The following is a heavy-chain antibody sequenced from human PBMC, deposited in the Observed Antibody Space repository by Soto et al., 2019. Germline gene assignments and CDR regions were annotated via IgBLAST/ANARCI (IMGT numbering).Heavy chain of an antibody. D-gene: IGHD3-3*01. J-gene: IGHJ5*02. Sequence: ESGGGVVQPGRSLRLSCAASGFTFSSYGMHWVRQAPGKGLEWVAVISYDGSNKYYADSVKGRFTISRDNSKNTLYLQMNSLRAEDTAVYYCAKDLTHYDFWSGYYTYNWFDPWGQGTLVTVSS. CDR2: ISYDGSNK. CDR3: AKDLTHYDFWSGYYTYNWFDP. V-gene: IGHV3-30*18. CDR1: GFTFSSYG.